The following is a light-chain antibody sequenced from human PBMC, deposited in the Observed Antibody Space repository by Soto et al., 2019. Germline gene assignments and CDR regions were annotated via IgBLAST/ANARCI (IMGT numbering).Light chain of an antibody. CDR3: QHYDSLPIT. CDR2: GAS. Sequence: EIVLTQSPGTLSLSPGERATLSCRASQSVSSSYLAWYQQKPGQAPRLLIYGASSRATGIPDRVSGSGSGTDFTLTISRLEPEDFAVFYCQHYDSLPITFGQGTRLEIK. CDR1: QSVSSSY. J-gene: IGKJ5*01. V-gene: IGKV3-20*01.